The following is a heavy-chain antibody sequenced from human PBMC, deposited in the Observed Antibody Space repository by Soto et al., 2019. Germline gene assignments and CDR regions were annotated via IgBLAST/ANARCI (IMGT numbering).Heavy chain of an antibody. CDR3: AKDGSAEVGATWLRWYFDY. D-gene: IGHD1-26*01. CDR2: ISYDGSNK. CDR1: GFTFSSYG. J-gene: IGHJ4*02. V-gene: IGHV3-30*18. Sequence: WALRLSCAASGFTFSSYGMHWVRQAPGKGLEWVAVISYDGSNKYYADSVKGRFTISRDNSKNTLYLQMNSLRAEDTAVYYCAKDGSAEVGATWLRWYFDYWGQGTLVTVSS.